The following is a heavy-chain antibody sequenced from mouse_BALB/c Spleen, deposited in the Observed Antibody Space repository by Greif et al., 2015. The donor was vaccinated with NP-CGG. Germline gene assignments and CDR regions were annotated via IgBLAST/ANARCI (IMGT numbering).Heavy chain of an antibody. Sequence: QVQLQQSGAELVMPGASVKMSCKASGYTFTDYWMHWVKQRPGQGLEWIGAIDTSDSYTSYNQKFKGKATLTVDESSSTAYMQLSSLTSEDSAVYYCARSDYYGSPYYFDYWGQGTTLTVSS. CDR2: IDTSDSYT. J-gene: IGHJ2*01. V-gene: IGHV1-69*01. CDR1: GYTFTDYW. CDR3: ARSDYYGSPYYFDY. D-gene: IGHD1-1*01.